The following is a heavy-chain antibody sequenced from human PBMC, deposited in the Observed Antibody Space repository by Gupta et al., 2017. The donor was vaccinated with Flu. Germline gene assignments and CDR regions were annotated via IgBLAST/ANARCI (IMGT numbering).Heavy chain of an antibody. J-gene: IGHJ4*02. V-gene: IGHV3-74*01. CDR1: GFTFSNYW. CDR2: INTDGSTT. CDR3: ARFHSAGY. D-gene: IGHD6-13*01. Sequence: EVKLVESGGGSVQHGGSLRLSCVVSGFTFSNYWMYWVRQAPGKGLVWVSRINTDGSTTQYADSVKGRFTISRDNAKSTVYLQMNSLRVEDTAVYYCARFHSAGYWGQGTLVTVSS.